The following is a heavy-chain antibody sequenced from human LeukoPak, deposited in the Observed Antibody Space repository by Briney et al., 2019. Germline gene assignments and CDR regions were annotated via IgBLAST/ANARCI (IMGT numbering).Heavy chain of an antibody. V-gene: IGHV3-7*01. CDR2: IKEDGSQK. D-gene: IGHD2-21*02. CDR3: ARDGFSSAINS. J-gene: IGHJ5*02. CDR1: GFTFNTYW. Sequence: GGSLRLSCAASGFTFNTYWMSWVRQTPGKGLEWVANIKEDGSQKNYVDSVRGRFTISRDNAKNSLYLQMNSLRTEDTAVYYCARDGFSSAINSWGQGTLVTVSS.